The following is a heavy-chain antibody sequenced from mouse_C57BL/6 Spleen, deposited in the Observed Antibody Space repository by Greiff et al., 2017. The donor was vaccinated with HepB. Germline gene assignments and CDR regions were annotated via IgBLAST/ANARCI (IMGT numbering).Heavy chain of an antibody. CDR3: ASQQSSPFAY. V-gene: IGHV5-4*03. J-gene: IGHJ3*01. CDR1: EFTFSSYA. CDR2: ISDGGSYT. Sequence: EVKVVESGGGLVKPGGSLKLSCAASEFTFSSYAMSWVRQTPEKRLEWVATISDGGSYTYYPDNVKGRFTISRDNAKNNLYLQMSHLKSEDTAMYYCASQQSSPFAYWGQGTLVTVSA. D-gene: IGHD1-1*01.